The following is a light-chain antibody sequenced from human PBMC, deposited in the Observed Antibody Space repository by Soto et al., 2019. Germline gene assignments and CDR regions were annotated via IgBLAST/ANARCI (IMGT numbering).Light chain of an antibody. CDR1: QSLSISY. J-gene: IGKJ1*01. CDR2: DTS. Sequence: VLSHSLRTLPLKPRESATHSFRASQSLSISYLAWYQQKPGQAPGLLIYDTSTRASGVPDRFSGSGSGTEFTLTISRLEPEDFAVYYCQQYGTSPQTSAQGAMVDI. V-gene: IGKV3-20*01. CDR3: QQYGTSPQT.